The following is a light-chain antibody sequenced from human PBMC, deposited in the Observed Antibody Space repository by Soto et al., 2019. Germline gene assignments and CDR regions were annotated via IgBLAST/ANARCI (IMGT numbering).Light chain of an antibody. V-gene: IGKV3-15*01. CDR2: GAS. CDR3: QQYNDWPRT. J-gene: IGKJ1*01. CDR1: QTVTSN. Sequence: EIVMTQSPVTLSVSPGVPANLSCRASQTVTSNLAGYQQKPGRSPRLLLSGASTRATGIPARFSGSGSGTEFTLTISRLQSEDLAVYYCQQYNDWPRTFGQGTKVEI.